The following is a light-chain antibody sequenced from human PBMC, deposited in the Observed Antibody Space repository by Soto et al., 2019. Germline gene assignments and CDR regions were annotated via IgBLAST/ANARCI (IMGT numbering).Light chain of an antibody. CDR3: SSYTSSRTRV. CDR2: YVS. Sequence: QSALTQPASVSGSPGQSITISCTGTSSDVGGYNYVSWYQQHPDKAPKLMIYYVSNRPSGVSNRFSGSKSGNTASLTISGLQAEDEADYYCSSYTSSRTRVFGTGTKLTVL. CDR1: SSDVGGYNY. V-gene: IGLV2-14*01. J-gene: IGLJ1*01.